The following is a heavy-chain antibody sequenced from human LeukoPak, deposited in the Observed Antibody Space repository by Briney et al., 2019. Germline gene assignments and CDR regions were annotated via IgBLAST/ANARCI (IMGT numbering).Heavy chain of an antibody. V-gene: IGHV1-2*02. CDR2: INANSGDT. Sequence: ASVKVSCKTSGYTFTGYYLHWVRQAPRQGPEWMGWINANSGDTYYVQKFKGRITMTRDTSINTAYMELNRLISDDTAVYYWARVVAVGSPGSKHGARGPRVTVS. CDR3: ARVVAVGSPGSKH. CDR1: GYTFTGYY. J-gene: IGHJ1*01. D-gene: IGHD2-15*01.